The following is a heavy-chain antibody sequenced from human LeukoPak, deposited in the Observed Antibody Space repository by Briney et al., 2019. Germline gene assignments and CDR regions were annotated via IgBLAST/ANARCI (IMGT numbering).Heavy chain of an antibody. D-gene: IGHD6-19*01. CDR1: GDSLSNPTYY. V-gene: IGHV4-39*07. J-gene: IGHJ4*02. CDR3: ARERNAVAGTFDY. Sequence: PSETLSLTCTVSGDSLSNPTYYWGWIRQPPGKGLEWIGSIYYSGSTYYNPSLKSRVTISVDTSKNQFSLKLSSVTAADTAVYYCARERNAVAGTFDYWGQGTLVTVSS. CDR2: IYYSGST.